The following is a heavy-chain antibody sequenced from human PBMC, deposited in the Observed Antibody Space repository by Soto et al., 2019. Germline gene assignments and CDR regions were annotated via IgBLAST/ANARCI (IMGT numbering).Heavy chain of an antibody. J-gene: IGHJ6*02. CDR3: EAEMTFGKLSVV. V-gene: IGHV1-69*13. CDR2: IFPKFGTT. CDR1: GDTDTNYV. Sequence: SVKVSCKASGDTDTNYVISWVRQAPGQGLEWMGGIFPKFGTTYSAQKLQDRLTITADESTSTVYMQLSSLRLDDTAVYYCEAEMTFGKLSVVWGQGTTVTVSS. D-gene: IGHD3-16*02.